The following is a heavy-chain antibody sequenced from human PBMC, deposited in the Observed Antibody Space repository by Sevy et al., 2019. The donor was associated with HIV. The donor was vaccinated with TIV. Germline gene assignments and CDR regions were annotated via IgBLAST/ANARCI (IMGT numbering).Heavy chain of an antibody. CDR1: GFTFSSYS. CDR2: ISSSSSTI. CDR3: ARSGYSYGPYKYDAFDI. J-gene: IGHJ3*02. Sequence: GESLKISCAASGFTFSSYSMNWVRQAPGKGLEWVSYISSSSSTIYYADSVKGRFTISRDNAKNSLYLQMNSLRDEDTAVYYCARSGYSYGPYKYDAFDIWGQGTMVTVSS. V-gene: IGHV3-48*02. D-gene: IGHD5-18*01.